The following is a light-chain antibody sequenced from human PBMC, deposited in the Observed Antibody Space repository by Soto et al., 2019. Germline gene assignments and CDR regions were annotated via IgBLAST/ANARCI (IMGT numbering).Light chain of an antibody. CDR1: QGISNY. J-gene: IGKJ1*01. CDR2: VAS. V-gene: IGKV1-17*03. Sequence: VSQGISNYLAWSQHKXGKVPKLLIYVASXLKSGVPARFRGSGSGTEFTLTISSLQTEDCATYYCRQHNSWRKTFGQGTKVDI. CDR3: RQHNSWRKT.